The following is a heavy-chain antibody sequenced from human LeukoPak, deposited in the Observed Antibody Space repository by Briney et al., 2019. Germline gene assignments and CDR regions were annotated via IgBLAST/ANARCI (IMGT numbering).Heavy chain of an antibody. J-gene: IGHJ3*02. CDR2: INAGNGNT. CDR1: GYTFTSYA. CDR3: ARDHTAAGGNAFDI. D-gene: IGHD6-13*01. Sequence: VASVKVSCKASGYTFTSYAMHWVRQAPGQRLEWMGWINAGNGNTKYSQKFQGRVTITRDTSASTAYMELSSLRSEDTAVYYCARDHTAAGGNAFDIWGQGTMVTVSS. V-gene: IGHV1-3*01.